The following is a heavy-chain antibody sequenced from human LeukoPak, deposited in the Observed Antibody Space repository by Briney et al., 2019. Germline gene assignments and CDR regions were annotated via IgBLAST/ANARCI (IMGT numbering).Heavy chain of an antibody. CDR2: IIPIFGTA. CDR1: GGSFSSYA. V-gene: IGHV1-69*13. J-gene: IGHJ3*02. CDR3: ARDRRLAARKPDAFDI. Sequence: SVKVSCKASGGSFSSYAISWVRQAPGQGLEWMGGIIPIFGTANYAQKFQGRVTVTADESTSTAYMELSSLRSEDTAVYYCARDRRLAARKPDAFDIWGQGTMVTVSS. D-gene: IGHD6-6*01.